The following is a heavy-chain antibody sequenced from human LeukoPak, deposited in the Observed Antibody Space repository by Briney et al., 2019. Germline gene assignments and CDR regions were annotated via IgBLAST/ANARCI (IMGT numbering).Heavy chain of an antibody. CDR2: ISSNGGST. CDR3: ARSYRSGWYYFDY. CDR1: GFTLSSYA. Sequence: PGGSLRLSCAASGFTLSSYAIHWVRRAPGKGLEYVSGISSNGGSTYYANSVKGRFTISRDDSKNTLYLQMGSLRAEDMAVYYCARSYRSGWYYFDYWGQGTRVTVSS. V-gene: IGHV3-64*01. D-gene: IGHD6-19*01. J-gene: IGHJ4*02.